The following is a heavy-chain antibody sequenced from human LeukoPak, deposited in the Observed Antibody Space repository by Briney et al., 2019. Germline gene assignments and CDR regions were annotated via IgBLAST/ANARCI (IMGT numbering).Heavy chain of an antibody. CDR2: IDKTSSNI. D-gene: IGHD7-27*01. CDR1: GFIFTDYS. CDR3: ARESYWGSSAKGFDY. Sequence: GGSLRLSCAASGFIFTDYSINWVRQAPGKGLGWISYIDKTSSNIYYADSVKGRFTISRDNAKNSLYLQMNSLRAEDTAVYYCARESYWGSSAKGFDYWGQGTLVTVSS. J-gene: IGHJ4*02. V-gene: IGHV3-48*01.